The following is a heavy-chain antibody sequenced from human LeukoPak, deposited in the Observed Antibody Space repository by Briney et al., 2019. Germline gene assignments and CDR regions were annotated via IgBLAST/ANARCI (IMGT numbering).Heavy chain of an antibody. V-gene: IGHV1-2*02. CDR1: GYTFTGYY. CDR2: INPNSGGT. CDR3: ARDTRYCSGGNCYRIDY. D-gene: IGHD2-15*01. Sequence: ASVKVSCKASGYTFTGYYMHWVRQAPGQGLEWMGWINPNSGGTNYAQKFQGRVTMTRDTSISTAYMELSRLRSDDTAVYYCARDTRYCSGGNCYRIDYWGQGTLVTVSS. J-gene: IGHJ4*02.